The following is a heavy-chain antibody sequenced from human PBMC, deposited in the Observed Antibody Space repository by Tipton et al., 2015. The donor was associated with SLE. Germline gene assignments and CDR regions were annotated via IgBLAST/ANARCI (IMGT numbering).Heavy chain of an antibody. CDR3: ARGGDFWSNYWFDY. CDR2: IYHSGST. V-gene: IGHV4-59*02. J-gene: IGHJ4*02. D-gene: IGHD3-3*01. CDR1: GASVSGCY. Sequence: TLSLTCTVSGASVSGCYWNWIRQPPGKGLEWIGYIYHSGSTNQNPSLKSRVTMSVDTSKNQFSLKVTSVTAVDTAVYYCARGGDFWSNYWFDYWGQGTLVTVSS.